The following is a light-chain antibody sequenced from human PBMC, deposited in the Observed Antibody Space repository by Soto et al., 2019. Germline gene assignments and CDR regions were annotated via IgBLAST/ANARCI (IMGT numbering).Light chain of an antibody. CDR3: QQYSSYSG. V-gene: IGKV1-5*01. Sequence: DIQMTQSPSTLSASVGVRVTITCRASQSISTWLAWYQQKPGKAPKLLIYDVSTLESGVPSRFSGSGSETEFTLTISSLQPDDFATYYCQQYSSYSGFGQGTKVDIK. CDR2: DVS. CDR1: QSISTW. J-gene: IGKJ1*01.